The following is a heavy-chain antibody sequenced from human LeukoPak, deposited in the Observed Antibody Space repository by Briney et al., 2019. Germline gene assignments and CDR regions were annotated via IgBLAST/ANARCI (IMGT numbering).Heavy chain of an antibody. V-gene: IGHV1-2*02. Sequence: ASVKVSCKASGYTFTGYYMHWVRQAPGQGLEWMGWINPNSGGTNYAQKFQGRVTMTRDTSISTAYMELSRLRSDDTAVYYCAKDRRVDILTGYLSDWGQGTLVTVSS. CDR1: GYTFTGYY. D-gene: IGHD3-9*01. J-gene: IGHJ4*02. CDR2: INPNSGGT. CDR3: AKDRRVDILTGYLSD.